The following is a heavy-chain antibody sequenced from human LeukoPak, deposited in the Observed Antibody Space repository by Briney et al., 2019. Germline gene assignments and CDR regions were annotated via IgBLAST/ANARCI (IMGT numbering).Heavy chain of an antibody. J-gene: IGHJ4*02. CDR3: ARDGDTAPFDY. V-gene: IGHV4-30-4*01. CDR1: GGSISSGDYY. D-gene: IGHD5-18*01. CDR2: IYYSGST. Sequence: SQTLSLTCTVSGGSISSGDYYWSWIRQPPGKGXXWIGYIYYSGSTYYNPSLKSRVTISVDTSKNQFSLKLSSVTAADTAVYYCARDGDTAPFDYWGQGTLVTVSS.